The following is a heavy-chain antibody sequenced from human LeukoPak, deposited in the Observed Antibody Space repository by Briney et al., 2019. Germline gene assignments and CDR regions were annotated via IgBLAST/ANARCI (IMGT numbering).Heavy chain of an antibody. Sequence: AGGSLRLSCAASGFTFSSYGMHWVRQGPGKELEWVAFIRYGGSNKYYEVSGKGRFTIYRANSKNTLYLQMNSLRAEDTAVYYCVKDTYYYDNSGYSGAFDILGQGTMVTVSS. V-gene: IGHV3-30*02. CDR3: VKDTYYYDNSGYSGAFDI. D-gene: IGHD3-22*01. CDR1: GFTFSSYG. J-gene: IGHJ3*02. CDR2: IRYGGSNK.